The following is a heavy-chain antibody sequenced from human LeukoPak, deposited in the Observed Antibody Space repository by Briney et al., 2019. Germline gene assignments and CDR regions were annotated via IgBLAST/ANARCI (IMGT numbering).Heavy chain of an antibody. D-gene: IGHD2-2*01. Sequence: SETLSLTCTVSGGSISSSSYYWGWIRQPPGKGLEWIGSIYYSGSTYYNPSLKSRVTISVDTSKNQFSLKLSSVTAADTAVYYCARAYCSSTSCPTYYYYYMDVWGKGTTVTVSS. CDR2: IYYSGST. CDR1: GGSISSSSYY. V-gene: IGHV4-39*07. CDR3: ARAYCSSTSCPTYYYYYMDV. J-gene: IGHJ6*03.